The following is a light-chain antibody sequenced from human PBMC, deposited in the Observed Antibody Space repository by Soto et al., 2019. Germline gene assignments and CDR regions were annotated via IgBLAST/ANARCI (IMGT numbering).Light chain of an antibody. V-gene: IGKV3-20*01. CDR1: QRVSGSS. Sequence: VLTQSPGTLSLSPGDRATLSCRASQRVSGSSLAWYQQKPGQAPRLLFYGASTSATGVPDRFSGNGSGADFTLTISRLEPEDFAVYHCQQYGNSPSFGQGTKLEI. CDR2: GAS. J-gene: IGKJ2*01. CDR3: QQYGNSPS.